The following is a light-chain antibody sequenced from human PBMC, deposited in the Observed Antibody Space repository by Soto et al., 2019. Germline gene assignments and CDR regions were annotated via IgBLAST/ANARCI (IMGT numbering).Light chain of an antibody. CDR2: DAS. CDR3: QQFNSYPWT. Sequence: AIQLTQSPSSLSASVGDRVTITCRARQGISSALAWYQQKPGKAPKLLIYDASSLESGVPSMFSCSGSGTDFTLTISSLQPEDFATYYCQQFNSYPWTFGQGTKVEIK. CDR1: QGISSA. J-gene: IGKJ1*01. V-gene: IGKV1-13*02.